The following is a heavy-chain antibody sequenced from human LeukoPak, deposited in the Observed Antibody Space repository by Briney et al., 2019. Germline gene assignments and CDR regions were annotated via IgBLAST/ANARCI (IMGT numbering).Heavy chain of an antibody. J-gene: IGHJ4*02. V-gene: IGHV1-46*01. CDR2: INPSGGST. CDR1: GYTFTSYY. Sequence: ASVTVSCTVSGYTFTSYYMHWVRQAPGQGLEWMGIINPSGGSTSYAQKFQGRVTMTRDMSTSTVYMGLSSLRSEDTAVYYCARPPNASGSSLDYWGQGTLVTVSS. D-gene: IGHD1-26*01. CDR3: ARPPNASGSSLDY.